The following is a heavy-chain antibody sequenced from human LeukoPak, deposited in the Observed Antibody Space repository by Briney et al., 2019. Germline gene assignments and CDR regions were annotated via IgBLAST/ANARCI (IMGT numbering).Heavy chain of an antibody. V-gene: IGHV1-2*02. CDR2: INPNSGGT. Sequence: ASVKVSCKASGYTFTGYYMHWVRQAPGQGLEWMGWINPNSGGTNYAQKFQGRVTMTRDTSISTAYMEPSRLRSDDTAVYYCARDRYNWNSRYYFDYWGQGTLVTVSS. J-gene: IGHJ4*02. CDR3: ARDRYNWNSRYYFDY. CDR1: GYTFTGYY. D-gene: IGHD1-7*01.